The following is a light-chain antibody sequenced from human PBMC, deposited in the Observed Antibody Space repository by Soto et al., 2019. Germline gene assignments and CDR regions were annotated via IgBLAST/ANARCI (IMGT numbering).Light chain of an antibody. CDR2: EVR. CDR1: TNDNGGYNY. J-gene: IGLJ3*02. CDR3: CSYTISATLV. Sequence: QSALTQPASVSGSPGQSITISCSGTTNDNGGYNYVSWYQHHPGKVPKVIIYEVRNRPSGVSNRFSGSKSGNTASLTISGLQAEDEADYYCCSYTISATLVFGGGTKLTVL. V-gene: IGLV2-14*01.